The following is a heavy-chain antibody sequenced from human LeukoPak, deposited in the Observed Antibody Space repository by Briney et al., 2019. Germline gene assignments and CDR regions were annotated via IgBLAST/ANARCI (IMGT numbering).Heavy chain of an antibody. J-gene: IGHJ4*02. CDR3: ARDLGHGGDSDC. CDR2: ISHTGSA. Sequence: PSETLSLTCAVSGYSISSGYYWGWIRQPPGKGLEWIGSISHTGSASSNPSLKSRVTISLDTSKNQFSLKLTSVTATDTAVYYCARDLGHGGDSDCWGQGTLVTVSS. D-gene: IGHD4-23*01. V-gene: IGHV4-38-2*02. CDR1: GYSISSGYY.